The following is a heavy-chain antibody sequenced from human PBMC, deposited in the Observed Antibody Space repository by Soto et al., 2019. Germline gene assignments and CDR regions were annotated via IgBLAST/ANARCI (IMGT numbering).Heavy chain of an antibody. V-gene: IGHV1-69*02. J-gene: IGHJ4*02. Sequence: QVQLVQSGAEVKKPGSSVKVSCTASAGTFNRYTINWVRQAPGERLEWVGRVNPIVGMSTSASKFQGRVSITADKSTSTAYMALTSLKSEDTAVYYCATSYGSGSAHFDSWCQGTLVTVSS. CDR2: VNPIVGMS. CDR1: AGTFNRYT. CDR3: ATSYGSGSAHFDS. D-gene: IGHD3-10*01.